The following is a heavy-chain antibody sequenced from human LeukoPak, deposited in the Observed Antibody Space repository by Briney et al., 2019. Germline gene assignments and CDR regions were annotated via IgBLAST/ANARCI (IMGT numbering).Heavy chain of an antibody. J-gene: IGHJ4*02. CDR3: ANQYPG. Sequence: GGSLRLSCEASGFTFTSYAMAWVRQAPGKGLDWVSAISGDGGTTYYADSVKGRFTISRDNSKNTLYLQINSLRAEDTAVYYCANQYPGWGQGTLVTVSS. CDR1: GFTFTSYA. CDR2: ISGDGGTT. D-gene: IGHD4-11*01. V-gene: IGHV3-23*01.